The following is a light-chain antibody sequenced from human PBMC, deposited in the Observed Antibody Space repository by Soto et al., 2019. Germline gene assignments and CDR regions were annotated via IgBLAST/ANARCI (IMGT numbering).Light chain of an antibody. V-gene: IGKV3-20*01. Sequence: EIVLTQSPGTLSLSPGERATLSCRASQSVSSSYLAWYQQKPGQAPRLLIYGASSRATGIPGRFSGSGSAADFALTISRLEPEDFAVYYCQHYGSSRTFGQGTKVDIK. CDR3: QHYGSSRT. J-gene: IGKJ1*01. CDR1: QSVSSSY. CDR2: GAS.